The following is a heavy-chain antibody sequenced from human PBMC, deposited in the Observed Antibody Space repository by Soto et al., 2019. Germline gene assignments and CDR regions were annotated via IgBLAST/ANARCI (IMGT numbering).Heavy chain of an antibody. J-gene: IGHJ6*02. V-gene: IGHV3-23*01. CDR3: AKEQVSVVVAANYGMDD. CDR2: ISGSGGST. CDR1: GYTFSSYA. D-gene: IGHD2-15*01. Sequence: GGSLRLSCAASGYTFSSYAMSWVRQAPGKGLEWVSAISGSGGSTYYADSVKGRFTISRDNSKNTLYLQMNSLRAEDTDVYYCAKEQVSVVVAANYGMDDWGQGTTVTVCS.